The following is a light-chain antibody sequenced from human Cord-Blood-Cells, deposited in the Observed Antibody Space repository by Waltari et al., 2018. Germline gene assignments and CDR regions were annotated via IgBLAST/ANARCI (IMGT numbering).Light chain of an antibody. V-gene: IGLV2-11*01. CDR3: CAYAGSYTYV. CDR2: DVS. Sequence: QSALTQPRSVSGSPGPAVTLSCTGTSSDVGGYNYVSWYQQHTGKAPKLMIYDVSKRPSGVPDRFSGSKSGNTASLTISGLQAEDEADYYCCAYAGSYTYVFGTGTKVTVL. J-gene: IGLJ1*01. CDR1: SSDVGGYNY.